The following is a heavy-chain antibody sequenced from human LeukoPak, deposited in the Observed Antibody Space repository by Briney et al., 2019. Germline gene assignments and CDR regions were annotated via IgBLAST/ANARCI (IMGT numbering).Heavy chain of an antibody. Sequence: SEALSLTCAVSGVPFSNYYWSWVRQSPRQGLEWIGEINHSGYTNYNPSLKSRVTMSIDTSKNQFSLKLTSVTAADAGVYYCTRAVAGHPDWGQGTLVTVST. V-gene: IGHV4-34*01. CDR1: GVPFSNYY. D-gene: IGHD6-19*01. J-gene: IGHJ4*02. CDR3: TRAVAGHPD. CDR2: INHSGYT.